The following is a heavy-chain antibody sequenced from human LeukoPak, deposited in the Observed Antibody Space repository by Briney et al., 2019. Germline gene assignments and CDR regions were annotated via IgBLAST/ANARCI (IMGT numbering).Heavy chain of an antibody. CDR2: ISSSSSYI. D-gene: IGHD1-26*01. CDR3: ARAYSERYGLGYYYMDV. J-gene: IGHJ6*03. V-gene: IGHV3-21*01. CDR1: GFTFSSYS. Sequence: PGGSLRLSCAASGFTFSSYSMNWVRQAPGKGLEWVSSISSSSSYIYYADSVKGRFTIFRDNAKKSVYLQMNSLRAEDTAVYYCARAYSERYGLGYYYMDVWGKGTTVTISS.